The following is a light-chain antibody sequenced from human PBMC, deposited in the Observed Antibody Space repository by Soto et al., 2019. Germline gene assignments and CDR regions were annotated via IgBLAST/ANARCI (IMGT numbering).Light chain of an antibody. V-gene: IGKV3-15*01. CDR2: GAS. Sequence: EILMTQSASTLSVSPRERATLSCIASQSVSSNLAWYQQKPGQAPRLLIYGASTRATGIPARFSGSGSGTEFTLTISSLQSEDFAVYYCQQYGSSPLTFGGGTKV. CDR1: QSVSSN. CDR3: QQYGSSPLT. J-gene: IGKJ4*01.